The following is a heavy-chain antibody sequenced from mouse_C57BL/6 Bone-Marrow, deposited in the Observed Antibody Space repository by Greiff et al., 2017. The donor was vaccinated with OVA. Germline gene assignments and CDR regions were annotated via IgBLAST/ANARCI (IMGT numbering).Heavy chain of an antibody. CDR1: GYTFTSYW. V-gene: IGHV1-55*01. CDR2: IYPGSGST. Sequence: QVQLQQPGAELVKPGASVKMSCKASGYTFTSYWITWVKQRPGQGLEWIGDIYPGSGSTKYNEKFKSKATLTVDTSSSTAYMQLSSLTSEDSAVYYCARRYYSSSWYFDVWGTGTTVTVSS. J-gene: IGHJ1*03. CDR3: ARRYYSSSWYFDV. D-gene: IGHD1-1*01.